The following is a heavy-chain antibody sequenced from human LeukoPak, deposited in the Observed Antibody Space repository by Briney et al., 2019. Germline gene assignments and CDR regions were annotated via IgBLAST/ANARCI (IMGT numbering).Heavy chain of an antibody. V-gene: IGHV3-48*01. CDR2: ISGSSSTI. D-gene: IGHD1-26*01. J-gene: IGHJ4*02. CDR3: ARDHSGSYWNFDY. CDR1: GFTFSSYS. Sequence: GGSLRLSCTASGFTFSSYSMSWVRQAPGKGLEWVSYISGSSSTIYYADSVKGRFTISRDNAKNSLYLQMNSLRAEDTAVYYCARDHSGSYWNFDYWDQGTLVTVSS.